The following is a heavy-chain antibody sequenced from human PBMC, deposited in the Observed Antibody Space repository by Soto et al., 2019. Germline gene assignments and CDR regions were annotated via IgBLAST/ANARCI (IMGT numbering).Heavy chain of an antibody. CDR1: DDSINSDKYY. D-gene: IGHD3-9*01. J-gene: IGHJ4*02. V-gene: IGHV4-39*01. CDR2: IYYRGNA. CDR3: ARLEGLATISYYFDF. Sequence: QLQESGPGLVKPSETLSLTCSVSDDSINSDKYYWGWIRQPPGKGLEWIGSIYYRGNAYYNPSLQTRVTIALDKSKSQFSLKLNSVTAADSAVYFCARLEGLATISYYFDFWGPGALVTVSS.